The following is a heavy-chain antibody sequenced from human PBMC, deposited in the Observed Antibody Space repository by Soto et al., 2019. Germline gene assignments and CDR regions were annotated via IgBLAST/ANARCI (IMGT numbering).Heavy chain of an antibody. D-gene: IGHD3-9*01. J-gene: IGHJ4*02. CDR3: ARDKDWSFDY. CDR1: GFTFSTYG. CDR2: ISGWDDTV. Sequence: GGSLRLSCAASGFTFSTYGMNWVRQAPGKGLEWVSYISGWDDTVEYADSVKGRFTISRDNVAKSLSLHMNSLRAEDAAVYYCARDKDWSFDYWGRGTLVTVSS. V-gene: IGHV3-48*01.